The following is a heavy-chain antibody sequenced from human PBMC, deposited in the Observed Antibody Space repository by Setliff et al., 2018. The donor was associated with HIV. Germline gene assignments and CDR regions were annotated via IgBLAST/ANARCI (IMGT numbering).Heavy chain of an antibody. CDR1: GFTFDNVD. CDR3: ATGRLRATSPFDN. V-gene: IGHV3-23*01. CDR2: ISKNSFSI. Sequence: GGSLRLSCAASGFTFDNVDMNWVRQAPGKGPAWVSSISKNSFSIYYTDSVKGRFTVSRDNSRDTLYLQMNSLRAEDTAVYYCATGRLRATSPFDNWGQGTLVTVSS. J-gene: IGHJ4*02. D-gene: IGHD1-26*01.